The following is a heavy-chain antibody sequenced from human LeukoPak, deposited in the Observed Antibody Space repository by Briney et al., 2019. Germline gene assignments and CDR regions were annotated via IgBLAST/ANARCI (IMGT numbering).Heavy chain of an antibody. D-gene: IGHD3-22*01. V-gene: IGHV1-8*01. CDR1: GYTFTYYD. CDR3: ARGYYESSGYYFDY. J-gene: IGHJ4*02. Sequence: GASVKVSCKASGYTFTYYDINWVRQATGQGLEWMGWMNPYSVNTVYVQKFQGRVTMTRSTSTSTAYMDLSSLRSEDTAVYYCARGYYESSGYYFDYWGQGTLVTVSS. CDR2: MNPYSVNT.